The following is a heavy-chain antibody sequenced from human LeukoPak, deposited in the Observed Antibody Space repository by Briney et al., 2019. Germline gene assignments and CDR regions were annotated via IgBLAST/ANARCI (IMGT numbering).Heavy chain of an antibody. V-gene: IGHV5-51*01. Sequence: GESLKISCKGSGYSFTSYWTGGVRQIPGKGLEWMGIIYPGDSDTRYSPSFQGQVTISADRSISTAYLQWSSLKPSDTAMYYCARLHGGYSYGFFTSWGQGTLVTVSS. J-gene: IGHJ4*02. CDR1: GYSFTSYW. CDR2: IYPGDSDT. D-gene: IGHD5-18*01. CDR3: ARLHGGYSYGFFTS.